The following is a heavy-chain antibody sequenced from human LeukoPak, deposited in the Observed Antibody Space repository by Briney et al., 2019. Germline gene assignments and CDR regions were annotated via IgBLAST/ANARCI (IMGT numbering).Heavy chain of an antibody. CDR3: ARGPAYSSTHAFDI. Sequence: AGGSLRLSCAASGFTFRSYSMNWVRQAPGKGLEWVSSISSSSSYIYYADSVKGRFTISRDNAKNSRYLQMNSLRAEDTAVYYCARGPAYSSTHAFDIWGQGTMVTVSS. D-gene: IGHD6-19*01. CDR2: ISSSSSYI. J-gene: IGHJ3*02. V-gene: IGHV3-21*01. CDR1: GFTFRSYS.